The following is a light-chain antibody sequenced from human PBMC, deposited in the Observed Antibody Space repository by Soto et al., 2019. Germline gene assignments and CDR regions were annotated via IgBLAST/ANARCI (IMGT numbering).Light chain of an antibody. CDR1: QSVGDTY. CDR3: QQRSNWPIT. V-gene: IGKV3-11*01. CDR2: GAS. J-gene: IGKJ5*01. Sequence: EIVLTQSPGSLCLSPGDRATLSCRASQSVGDTYLAWYQQIPGQAPRLLIYGASNRATGIPARFSGSGSGTDFTLTISSLEPEDFAVYYCQQRSNWPITFGQGTQREIK.